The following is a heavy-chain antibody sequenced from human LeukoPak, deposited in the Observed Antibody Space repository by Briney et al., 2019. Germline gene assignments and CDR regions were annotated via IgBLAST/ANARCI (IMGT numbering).Heavy chain of an antibody. CDR2: INPNSGDT. CDR3: AKERFYYDSSGYDLA. J-gene: IGHJ4*02. Sequence: GASVKVSRKASGYIFTGSYIHWVRQAPGQGLEWMGWINPNSGDTNYAQKFQGRVTMTRDTSISTAYMELSRLRSDDTAVYYCAKERFYYDSSGYDLAWGPGTLVTVSS. CDR1: GYIFTGSY. D-gene: IGHD3-22*01. V-gene: IGHV1-2*02.